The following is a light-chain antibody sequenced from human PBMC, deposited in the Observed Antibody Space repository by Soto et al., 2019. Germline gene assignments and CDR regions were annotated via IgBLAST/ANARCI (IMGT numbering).Light chain of an antibody. V-gene: IGLV1-40*01. J-gene: IGLJ2*01. CDR1: SSNTGAGYD. CDR2: GNS. CDR3: QSYDSSLSGSVV. Sequence: QSVLTQPPSVSGAPGQRVTISCTGSSSNTGAGYDVHWYQQLPGTAPKLLIYGNSNRPSGFTDRFSGSKSGTSASLAVTGLQAEDEADYYCQSYDSSLSGSVVFGGGTKLTVL.